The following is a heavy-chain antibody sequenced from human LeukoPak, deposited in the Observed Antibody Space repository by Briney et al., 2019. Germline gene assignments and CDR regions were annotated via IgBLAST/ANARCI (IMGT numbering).Heavy chain of an antibody. V-gene: IGHV3-23*01. Sequence: GGSLRLSCAASGFTFSSYAXSWVRXAPGKGLEWXSAISGSGGSTYYADSVKGRFTISRDNSKNTLYLQMNSLRPEDTAVHYCAKDWEDSSRWYYFDYWGQGTLVTVSS. CDR3: AKDWEDSSRWYYFDY. CDR1: GFTFSSYA. J-gene: IGHJ4*02. CDR2: ISGSGGST. D-gene: IGHD6-13*01.